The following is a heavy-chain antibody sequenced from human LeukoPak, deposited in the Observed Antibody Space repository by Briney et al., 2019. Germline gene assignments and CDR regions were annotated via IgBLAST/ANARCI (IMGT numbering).Heavy chain of an antibody. CDR3: AKDTESEVVVAATYYYYYGMDV. J-gene: IGHJ6*02. Sequence: GRSLRLSCAASGFTFSSYGMHWVRQAPGKGLEWVAVISYDGSNKYCADSVKGRFTISRDNSKNTLYLQMNSLRAEDTAVYYCAKDTESEVVVAATYYYYYGMDVWGQGTTVTVSS. D-gene: IGHD2-15*01. CDR1: GFTFSSYG. V-gene: IGHV3-30*18. CDR2: ISYDGSNK.